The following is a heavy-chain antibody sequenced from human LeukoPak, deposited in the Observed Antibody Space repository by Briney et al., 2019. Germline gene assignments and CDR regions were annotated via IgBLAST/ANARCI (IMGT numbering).Heavy chain of an antibody. CDR1: AYTSPNYG. D-gene: IGHD2-2*01. V-gene: IGHV1-18*01. CDR3: ALPAKGAFFYYYMEV. Sequence: ASVTVSCKASAYTSPNYGLTWVRQAPGHGLEWMGWISTYNGNTQYAQKFQGRVTMTTDTPTKTVYMELRNLRSNDTAVYYCALPAKGAFFYYYMEVWGKGTTVTVS. CDR2: ISTYNGNT. J-gene: IGHJ6*03.